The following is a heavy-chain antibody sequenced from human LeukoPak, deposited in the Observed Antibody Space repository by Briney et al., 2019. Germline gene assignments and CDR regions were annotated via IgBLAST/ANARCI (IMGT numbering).Heavy chain of an antibody. CDR3: ARVTYYDSSGLGEFDY. J-gene: IGHJ4*02. Sequence: ASVKVSRKASGYTFTSYDINWVRQATGQGLEWMGWMNPNSGNTGYAQKFQGRVTMTRNTSISTAYMELSSLRSEDTAVYYCARVTYYDSSGLGEFDYWGQGTLVTVSS. V-gene: IGHV1-8*01. D-gene: IGHD3-22*01. CDR2: MNPNSGNT. CDR1: GYTFTSYD.